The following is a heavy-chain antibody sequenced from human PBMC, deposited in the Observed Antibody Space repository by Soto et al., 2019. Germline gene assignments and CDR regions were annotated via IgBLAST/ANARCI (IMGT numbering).Heavy chain of an antibody. CDR3: AAQATGYFVPFDF. Sequence: EVQLLESGGGLVQPGGSLRLSCAASGFSFSTCAVSWVRQAPGKGLEWVSSISASGDTTHYAESVRGRFTISRDNSRNTLHWQMSSLTAEDTAIYSCAAQATGYFVPFDFWGRGTLVTVSS. J-gene: IGHJ4*02. CDR2: ISASGDTT. CDR1: GFSFSTCA. V-gene: IGHV3-23*01. D-gene: IGHD3-22*01.